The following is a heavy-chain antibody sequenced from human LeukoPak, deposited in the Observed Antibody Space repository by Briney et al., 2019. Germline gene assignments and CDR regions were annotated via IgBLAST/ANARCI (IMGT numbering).Heavy chain of an antibody. J-gene: IGHJ6*03. CDR3: ARAQGSYYHYYMDV. D-gene: IGHD1-26*01. CDR2: INPSGGSP. Sequence: ASVKVSCKASGYIFTSYGISWVRQAPGQGLEWMGIINPSGGSPNYAQKFQGRVTMTRDMSTSTVNMELSSLRSEDTAVYYCARAQGSYYHYYMDVWGKGTTVTVSS. V-gene: IGHV1-46*01. CDR1: GYIFTSYG.